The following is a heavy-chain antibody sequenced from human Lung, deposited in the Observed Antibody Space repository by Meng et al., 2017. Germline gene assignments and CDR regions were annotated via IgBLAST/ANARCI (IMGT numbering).Heavy chain of an antibody. CDR3: ARGPTTMAHDFDY. CDR1: GGSFSDYY. Sequence: LQTWGEGRWRPSGTLSITCVVSGGSFSDYYWSWIRQPPGKGLEWIGEINHSGSTNYNPSLESRATISVDTSQNNLSLKLSSVTAADSAVYYCARGPTTMAHDFDYWGQGTLVTVSS. D-gene: IGHD4-11*01. V-gene: IGHV4-34*01. CDR2: INHSGST. J-gene: IGHJ4*02.